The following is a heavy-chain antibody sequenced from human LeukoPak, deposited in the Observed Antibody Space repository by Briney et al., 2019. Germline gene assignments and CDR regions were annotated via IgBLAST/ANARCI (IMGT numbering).Heavy chain of an antibody. D-gene: IGHD2-2*01. Sequence: GGSLRLSCAASGFTFDDYGMGWVRQAPGKGLEWVSGINWNGGSTGYADSVKGRFTISRDNAKNSLYLQMNSLRAEDTAVYYCARDLNIEVVPDVSNYDAFDIWGQGTMVTVSS. V-gene: IGHV3-20*04. J-gene: IGHJ3*02. CDR2: INWNGGST. CDR3: ARDLNIEVVPDVSNYDAFDI. CDR1: GFTFDDYG.